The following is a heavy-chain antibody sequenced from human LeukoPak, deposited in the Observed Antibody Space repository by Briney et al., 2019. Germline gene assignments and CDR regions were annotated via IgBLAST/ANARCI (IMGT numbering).Heavy chain of an antibody. V-gene: IGHV3-66*02. CDR3: ARSASSGWYSFDY. D-gene: IGHD6-19*01. J-gene: IGHJ4*02. CDR1: GFTVSSNY. CDR2: IYSGGTT. Sequence: PGGSLRLSCAASGFTVSSNYMSWVRQAPGRGLEWVSVIYSGGTTDYADSVKGRFTISRDNSKNTLYLQMNNLRAEDTAEYYCARSASSGWYSFDYWGQGALITVSS.